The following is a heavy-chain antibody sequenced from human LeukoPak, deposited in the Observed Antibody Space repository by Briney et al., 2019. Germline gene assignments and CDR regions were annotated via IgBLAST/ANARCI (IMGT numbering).Heavy chain of an antibody. D-gene: IGHD6-19*01. CDR3: ARKQWLAPLDS. CDR1: GYTFTDYY. J-gene: IGHJ4*02. CDR2: INPNSGNI. Sequence: ASVKVSCKASGYTFTDYYIHWVRQAPGQGLEWMGWINPNSGNINYAQKFQGRVTMTRDTSISTAYMEVSRLRSDDTAVYYCARKQWLAPLDSWGQGTLVTVSS. V-gene: IGHV1-2*02.